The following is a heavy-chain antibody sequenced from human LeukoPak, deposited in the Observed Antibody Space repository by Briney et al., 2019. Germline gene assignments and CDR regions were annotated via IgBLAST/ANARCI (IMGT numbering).Heavy chain of an antibody. CDR1: GFTFSSYW. D-gene: IGHD3-10*01. V-gene: IGHV3-30*02. J-gene: IGHJ6*03. CDR2: IRYDGSNK. CDR3: AKDLLWFGELFGYMDV. Sequence: GGSLRLSCAASGFTFSSYWMSWVRQAPGKELEWVAFIRYDGSNKYYADSVKGRFTISGDNSKNTLYLQMNSLRAEDTAVYYCAKDLLWFGELFGYMDVWGKGTTVTISS.